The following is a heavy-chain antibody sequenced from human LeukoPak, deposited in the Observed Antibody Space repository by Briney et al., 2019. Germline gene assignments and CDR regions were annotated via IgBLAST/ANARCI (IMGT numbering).Heavy chain of an antibody. V-gene: IGHV1-69*13. Sequence: PGASVKVSCKASGGTFSSYAISWVRQAPGQGLEWMGGIIPIFGTANYAQKFQGRVTITADESTSTAYMELSSLRSEDTAVYYCARVEWPAAAGFDYWGQGTLVTVSS. CDR3: ARVEWPAAAGFDY. D-gene: IGHD6-13*01. J-gene: IGHJ4*02. CDR2: IIPIFGTA. CDR1: GGTFSSYA.